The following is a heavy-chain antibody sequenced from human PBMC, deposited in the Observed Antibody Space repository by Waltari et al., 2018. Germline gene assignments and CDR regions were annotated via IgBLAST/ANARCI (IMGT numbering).Heavy chain of an antibody. D-gene: IGHD6-6*01. CDR3: ASRHSSSSWWFDP. J-gene: IGHJ5*02. Sequence: QVQLQQWGAGLLKPSETLSLTCAVYGGSFSGYYWSWIRQPPGKGLEWIGEINHSGSTNDNPSLKSRVTISVDTSKNQFSLKLSSVTAADTAVYYCASRHSSSSWWFDPWGQGTLVTVSS. CDR1: GGSFSGYY. CDR2: INHSGST. V-gene: IGHV4-34*01.